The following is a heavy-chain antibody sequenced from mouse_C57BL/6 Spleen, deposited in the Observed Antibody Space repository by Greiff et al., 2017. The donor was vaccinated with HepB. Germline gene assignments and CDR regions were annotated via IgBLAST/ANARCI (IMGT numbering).Heavy chain of an antibody. V-gene: IGHV14-1*01. Sequence: VQLQQSGAELVRPGASVKLSCTASGFNIKDYYMHWVKQRPEQGLEWIGRIDPEDGDTEYAPKFQGKATMTADTSSNTAYLQLSSLTSEDTAVYYCTTVDYYGSSYYFDYWGQGTTLTVSS. J-gene: IGHJ2*01. CDR3: TTVDYYGSSYYFDY. D-gene: IGHD1-1*01. CDR2: IDPEDGDT. CDR1: GFNIKDYY.